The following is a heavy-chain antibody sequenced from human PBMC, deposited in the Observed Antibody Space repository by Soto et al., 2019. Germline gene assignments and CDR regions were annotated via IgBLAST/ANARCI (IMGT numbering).Heavy chain of an antibody. CDR1: GGSMSRYY. J-gene: IGHJ6*02. D-gene: IGHD3-22*01. V-gene: IGHV4-59*01. Sequence: PSETLSLTCTGSGGSMSRYYWSWIRQPPGKGLEWIGYIYYSGSTNYNPSLKSRVTISVDTSKNQFSLKLSSVTAADTAVYYCARDRRYYYDSSGYYSYAMDVWGQGTTVTVS. CDR3: ARDRRYYYDSSGYYSYAMDV. CDR2: IYYSGST.